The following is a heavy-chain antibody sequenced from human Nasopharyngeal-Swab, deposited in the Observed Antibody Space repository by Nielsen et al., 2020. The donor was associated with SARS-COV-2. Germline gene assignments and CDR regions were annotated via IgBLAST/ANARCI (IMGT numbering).Heavy chain of an antibody. CDR3: ARDRGIQLWDWGYFDL. D-gene: IGHD5-18*01. CDR2: MKQDGNEK. J-gene: IGHJ2*01. Sequence: GGSLRLSCAASGFTFSNYWVSWVRQAPGKGLEWVATMKQDGNEKWYVDSVKGRFTISRDNAKNSLFLRMISLRAEDTAVYYCARDRGIQLWDWGYFDLWGRGTLVTVSS. V-gene: IGHV3-7*01. CDR1: GFTFSNYW.